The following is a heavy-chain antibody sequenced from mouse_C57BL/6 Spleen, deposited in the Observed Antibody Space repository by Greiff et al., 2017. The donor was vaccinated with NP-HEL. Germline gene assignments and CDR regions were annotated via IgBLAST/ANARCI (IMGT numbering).Heavy chain of an antibody. V-gene: IGHV10-1*01. D-gene: IGHD2-5*01. Sequence: EVQRVESGGGLVQPKGSLKLSCAASGFSFNTYAMNWVRQAPGKGLEWVARIRSKSNNYATYYADSVKDRFTISRDDSESMLYLQMNNLKTEDTAMYYCVSNSNYYAMDYWGQGTSVTVSS. CDR1: GFSFNTYA. J-gene: IGHJ4*01. CDR3: VSNSNYYAMDY. CDR2: IRSKSNNYAT.